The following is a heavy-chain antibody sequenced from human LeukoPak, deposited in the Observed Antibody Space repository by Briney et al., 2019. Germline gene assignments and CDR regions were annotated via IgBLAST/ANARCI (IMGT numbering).Heavy chain of an antibody. Sequence: PPETLSLTCTVSGGSISSSSYYWGWIRQPPGKGLEWIGSIYYSGSTYYNPSLKSRVTISVDTSKNQFSLKLSSVTAAGTAVYYCARRGGLDYYCSGSYLYYYYYMDVWGKGTTVTISS. CDR2: IYYSGST. J-gene: IGHJ6*03. CDR3: ARRGGLDYYCSGSYLYYYYYMDV. CDR1: GGSISSSSYY. V-gene: IGHV4-39*01. D-gene: IGHD3-10*01.